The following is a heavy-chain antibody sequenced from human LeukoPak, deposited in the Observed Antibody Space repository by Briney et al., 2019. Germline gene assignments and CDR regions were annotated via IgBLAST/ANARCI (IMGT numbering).Heavy chain of an antibody. V-gene: IGHV1-18*01. CDR1: GGTFSSYA. J-gene: IGHJ4*02. Sequence: ASVKVSCKASGGTFSSYAISWVRQAPGQGLEWMGWISAYSGNTNYAQKLQGGVTMTTDTSTSTAYMELRSLRSDDTAVYYCALGDKGGYWSYWGQGTLVTVSS. D-gene: IGHD3-3*01. CDR2: ISAYSGNT. CDR3: ALGDKGGYWSY.